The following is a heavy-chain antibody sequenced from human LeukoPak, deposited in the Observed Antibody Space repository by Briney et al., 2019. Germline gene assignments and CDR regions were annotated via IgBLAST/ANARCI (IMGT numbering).Heavy chain of an antibody. CDR1: GGSISSSSYY. D-gene: IGHD2-21*02. J-gene: IGHJ2*01. CDR2: IYYSGST. Sequence: SETLSLTCTVSGGSISSSSYYWGWIRQPPGKGLEWIGSIYYSGSTYYNPSLKSRVTISVDTSKNQFSLKLSSVTAADTAVYYCARGDCGGDCYSFPYNWYFDLWGRGTLVTVSS. V-gene: IGHV4-39*01. CDR3: ARGDCGGDCYSFPYNWYFDL.